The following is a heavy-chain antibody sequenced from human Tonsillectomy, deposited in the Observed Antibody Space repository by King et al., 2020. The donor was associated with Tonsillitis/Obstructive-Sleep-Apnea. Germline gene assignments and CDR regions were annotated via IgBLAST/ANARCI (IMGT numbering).Heavy chain of an antibody. J-gene: IGHJ6*02. Sequence: QLVQSGPEVKKPGASVKVSCKASGYTFTSYAISWVRQAPGQGLEWMGWISPYSGNTNYAQKLQGRVTMTTDTSTTTAYMELRRLRSVDTAVFYCARVARRVPERHYHYYGMDVWGQGTTVTVSS. CDR3: ARVARRVPERHYHYYGMDV. CDR2: ISPYSGNT. V-gene: IGHV1-18*01. D-gene: IGHD2-2*01. CDR1: GYTFTSYA.